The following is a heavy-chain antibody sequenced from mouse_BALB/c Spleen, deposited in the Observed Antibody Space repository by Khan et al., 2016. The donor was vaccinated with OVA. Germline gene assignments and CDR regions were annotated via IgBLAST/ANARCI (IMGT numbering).Heavy chain of an antibody. V-gene: IGHV1-69*02. D-gene: IGHD2-13*01. CDR2: IYPSDSYT. CDR3: TRGDPGNVDY. J-gene: IGHJ2*01. Sequence: QVQLKQSGAEMVRPGASVKLSCKASGYTFTNYWINWVKQRPGQGLEWIGNIYPSDSYTNYNQKFKDMATLTVDKSSSTAYMQLSSPTSEDSAVYYCTRGDPGNVDYWGQGTTLTGSS. CDR1: GYTFTNYW.